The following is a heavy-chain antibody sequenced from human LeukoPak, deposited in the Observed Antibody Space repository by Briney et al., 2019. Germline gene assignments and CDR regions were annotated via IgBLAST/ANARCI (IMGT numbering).Heavy chain of an antibody. V-gene: IGHV6-1*01. CDR1: GDSVSSNNPA. Sequence: SQTLSLTCAISGDSVSSNNPAWNWIRQSPSRGLEWLGRTYYRSKWYNDYAVSVKSRITINPDTSKNQFSLQLNSVTPEDTAVYYCARGDCSGGSCQFDYWGQGTLVTVSS. CDR3: ARGDCSGGSCQFDY. CDR2: TYYRSKWYN. D-gene: IGHD2-15*01. J-gene: IGHJ4*02.